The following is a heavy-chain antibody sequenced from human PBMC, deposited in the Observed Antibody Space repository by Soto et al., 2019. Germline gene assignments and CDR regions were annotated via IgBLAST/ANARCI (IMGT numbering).Heavy chain of an antibody. D-gene: IGHD4-4*01. CDR1: GGSISSGDYY. CDR3: AREDYSSNTRNY. J-gene: IGHJ4*02. CDR2: IYYSGST. V-gene: IGHV4-30-4*01. Sequence: SETLSLTCTVSGGSISSGDYYWSWIRQPPGKGLERIGYIYYSGSTYYNPSLKSRVTISVDTSKNQFSLKLSSVTAADTAVYYCAREDYSSNTRNYWGQGTLVTVSS.